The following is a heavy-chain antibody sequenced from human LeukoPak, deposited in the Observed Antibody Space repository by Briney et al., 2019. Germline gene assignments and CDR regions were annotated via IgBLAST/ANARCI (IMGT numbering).Heavy chain of an antibody. J-gene: IGHJ6*02. CDR2: ISWNSGSI. Sequence: GGSLRLSCAASGFTFDDYAMHWVRQAPGKGLEGVSGISWNSGSIGYADSVKGRFTISRDNAKNSLYLQMNSLRAEDTALYYCAKALYYYYGMDVWGQGTTVTVSS. V-gene: IGHV3-9*01. CDR3: AKALYYYYGMDV. CDR1: GFTFDDYA.